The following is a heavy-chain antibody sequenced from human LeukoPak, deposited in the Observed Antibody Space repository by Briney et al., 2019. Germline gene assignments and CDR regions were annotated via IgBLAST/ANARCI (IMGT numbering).Heavy chain of an antibody. Sequence: PSETLSLTCAVYGGSFSGYYWSWIRQPPGKGLEWIGEINHSGSTNYNPSLKSRVTISVDTSKNQFSLKLSSVTAADTAVYYCARHSYIVVVPAAFDYWGQGTLVTVSS. V-gene: IGHV4-34*01. CDR1: GGSFSGYY. D-gene: IGHD2-2*01. CDR2: INHSGST. J-gene: IGHJ4*02. CDR3: ARHSYIVVVPAAFDY.